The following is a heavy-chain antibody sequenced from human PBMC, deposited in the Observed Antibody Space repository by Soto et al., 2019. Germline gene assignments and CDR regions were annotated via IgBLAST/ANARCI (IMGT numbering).Heavy chain of an antibody. Sequence: QVQLVQSGPEVKKPGASVKVSCKTSGYTFTSYGIAWVRQAPGQGLEWMGWISTYKGNTNYAQKFQGRVTMTTDTATSTAYMELRSLRSDDTAVYYCATRSPAFDYWGQGTLVTVSS. CDR2: ISTYKGNT. CDR3: ATRSPAFDY. J-gene: IGHJ4*02. CDR1: GYTFTSYG. V-gene: IGHV1-18*01.